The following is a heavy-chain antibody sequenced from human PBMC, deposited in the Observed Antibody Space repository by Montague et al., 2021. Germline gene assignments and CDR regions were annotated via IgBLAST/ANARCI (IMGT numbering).Heavy chain of an antibody. CDR2: VFYSGAT. CDR3: ARQGFYESGGFFI. Sequence: SETLSLTCSVSGDSINDWYWSWIRQPPGKGLEWIGSVFYSGATNXNPSLKSRVTMSADTSKNQVSLKVNSVTAADTAVYYCARQGFYESGGFFIWGLGTLVTVSS. V-gene: IGHV4-59*01. D-gene: IGHD3-22*01. J-gene: IGHJ4*02. CDR1: GDSINDWY.